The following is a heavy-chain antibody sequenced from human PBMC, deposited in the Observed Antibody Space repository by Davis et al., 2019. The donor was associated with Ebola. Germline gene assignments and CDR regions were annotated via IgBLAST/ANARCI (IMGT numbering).Heavy chain of an antibody. D-gene: IGHD2-8*02. CDR1: GFTFSSYG. J-gene: IGHJ4*02. CDR2: IWYDGSNK. CDR3: ARDPRGYCTGGVCYSPADY. V-gene: IGHV3-33*08. Sequence: GESLKIPCAVSGFTFSSYGMHRVRQAPGKGLEWVAVIWYDGSNKYYADSVKGRFTISRDNSKNTLYLQMNSLRAEDTAVYYCARDPRGYCTGGVCYSPADYWGQGTLVTVSS.